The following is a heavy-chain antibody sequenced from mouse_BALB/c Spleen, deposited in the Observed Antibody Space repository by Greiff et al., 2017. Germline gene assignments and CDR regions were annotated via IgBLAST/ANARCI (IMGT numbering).Heavy chain of an antibody. V-gene: IGHV5-17*02. CDR1: GFTFSSFG. D-gene: IGHD1-1*01. CDR2: ISSGSSTI. Sequence: EVKLMESGGGLVQPGGSRKLSCAASGFTFSSFGMHWVRQAPEKGLEWVAYISSGSSTIYYADTVKGRFTISRDNPKNTLFLQMTSLRSEDTAMYYCARGNYGTADYWGQGTTLTVSS. J-gene: IGHJ2*01. CDR3: ARGNYGTADY.